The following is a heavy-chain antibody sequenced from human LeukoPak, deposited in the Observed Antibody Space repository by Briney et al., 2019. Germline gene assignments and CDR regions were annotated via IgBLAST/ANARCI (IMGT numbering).Heavy chain of an antibody. CDR3: ARSHYYDSSGYHLIGFKY. CDR1: GYTFRNYG. J-gene: IGHJ4*02. D-gene: IGHD3-22*01. Sequence: ASVKVSCKASGYTFRNYGITWVRQAPGQGLEWMGWISAYNGDTHYAQNLQGRVTMTTDTSTSTAYMELRSLRSDDTAVYYCARSHYYDSSGYHLIGFKYWGQGTLATVSS. CDR2: ISAYNGDT. V-gene: IGHV1-18*01.